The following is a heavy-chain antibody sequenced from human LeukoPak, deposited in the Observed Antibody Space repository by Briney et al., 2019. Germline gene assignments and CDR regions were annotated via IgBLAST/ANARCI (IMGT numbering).Heavy chain of an antibody. Sequence: SVKVSCKASGGTFSSYAISWVRQAPGQGLEWMGRIIPILGIANYAQKFQGRVTITADKSTSTAYMELSSLRSEDTAVYYCARDLFSPTTYYYYGMDVWGQGTTVTVSS. V-gene: IGHV1-69*04. J-gene: IGHJ6*02. CDR2: IIPILGIA. CDR3: ARDLFSPTTYYYYGMDV. D-gene: IGHD1-26*01. CDR1: GGTFSSYA.